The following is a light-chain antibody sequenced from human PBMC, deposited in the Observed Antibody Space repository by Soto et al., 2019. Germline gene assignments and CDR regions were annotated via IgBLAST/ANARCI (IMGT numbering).Light chain of an antibody. CDR1: NSDIGNYNT. V-gene: IGLV2-23*02. J-gene: IGLJ1*01. Sequence: QSVLTHPAAVSMSPGQSITISRTGSNSDIGNYNTVSWYQQHPDKAPQLIIYEVTKRPSGVSNRFSGSKSGNTASLTISGLQAEDEGDYHCCSYAGSNVFVFGTGTKVTVL. CDR2: EVT. CDR3: CSYAGSNVFV.